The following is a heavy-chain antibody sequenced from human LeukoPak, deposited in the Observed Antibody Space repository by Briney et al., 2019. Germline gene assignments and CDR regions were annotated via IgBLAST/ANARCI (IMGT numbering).Heavy chain of an antibody. D-gene: IGHD2-15*01. Sequence: GGSLRLSCAASGFIFSSYGMHWVRQAPGKGLEWVAVIWYDGSNKYYADSVKGRFTISRDNSKNTLYLQMNSLRAEDTAVYYCARGKISAADDYFDYWGQGTLVTVSS. CDR2: IWYDGSNK. CDR3: ARGKISAADDYFDY. CDR1: GFIFSSYG. J-gene: IGHJ4*02. V-gene: IGHV3-33*08.